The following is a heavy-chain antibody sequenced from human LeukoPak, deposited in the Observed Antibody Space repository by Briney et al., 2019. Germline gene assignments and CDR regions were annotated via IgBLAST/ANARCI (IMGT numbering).Heavy chain of an antibody. Sequence: GGSLRLSCTASGFTLSTYSMNWVRQAPGKGLEWVSYIGYRNSPIHYADSVKGRFTISRDNAKNSLYLQMNSLRAEDTALYYCASRIYGSGSSPFDYWGQGTLVTVSS. V-gene: IGHV3-48*01. J-gene: IGHJ4*02. D-gene: IGHD3-10*01. CDR2: IGYRNSPI. CDR3: ASRIYGSGSSPFDY. CDR1: GFTLSTYS.